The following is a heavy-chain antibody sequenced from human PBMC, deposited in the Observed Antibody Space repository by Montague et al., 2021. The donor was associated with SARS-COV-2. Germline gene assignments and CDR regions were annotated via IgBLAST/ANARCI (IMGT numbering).Heavy chain of an antibody. V-gene: IGHV4-59*01. D-gene: IGHD3-9*01. CDR2: IYYSGST. J-gene: IGHJ6*03. CDR3: ARDSRTDFDWLFQDSGSYYYYMDV. CDR1: GGSISSYY. Sequence: SETLSLTRTVSGGSISSYYWSWIRQPPGKGLEWIGYIYYSGSTNYNPSLKSRVTISVDTSKNQFSLKLSSVTAADTAVYYCARDSRTDFDWLFQDSGSYYYYMDVGGKGTTVTVSS.